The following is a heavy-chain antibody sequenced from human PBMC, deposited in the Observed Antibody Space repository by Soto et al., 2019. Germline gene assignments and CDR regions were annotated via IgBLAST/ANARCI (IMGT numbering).Heavy chain of an antibody. V-gene: IGHV3-23*01. CDR2: ISGYDGAYT. CDR3: AKFLGMSRGGIEY. CDR1: GFIFGSHA. Sequence: GGSLRLSCAASGFIFGSHAMSWVRLAPGKGLEWVSGISGYDGAYTYYADSVKGRFTISRDNSKNTLFLQMNSLRGEDTALYYCAKFLGMSRGGIEYWGQGVLVTVSS. J-gene: IGHJ4*02. D-gene: IGHD7-27*01.